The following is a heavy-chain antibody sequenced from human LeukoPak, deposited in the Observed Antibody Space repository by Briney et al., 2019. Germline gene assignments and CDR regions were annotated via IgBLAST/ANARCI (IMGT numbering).Heavy chain of an antibody. J-gene: IGHJ4*02. D-gene: IGHD6-13*01. CDR2: IYSGGST. V-gene: IGHV3-53*01. Sequence: GGSLRLSCAASGFTVSSNYMSWVRQAPGKGLEWVSVIYSGGSTYCADSVKGRFTISRDDSKNTLYLQTNSLRAEDTAVYYCARSYSSSWLFDYWGQGTLVTVSS. CDR3: ARSYSSSWLFDY. CDR1: GFTVSSNY.